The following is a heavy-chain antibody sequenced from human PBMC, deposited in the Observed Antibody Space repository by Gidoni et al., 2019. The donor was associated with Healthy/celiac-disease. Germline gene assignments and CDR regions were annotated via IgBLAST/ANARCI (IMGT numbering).Heavy chain of an antibody. D-gene: IGHD3-10*01. CDR1: GFTFSSYG. Sequence: QVQLVESGGGVVQPGRSLRLSCAASGFTFSSYGMPWVRQAPGKGLEWVAVIWYDGSNKYYADSVKGRFTISRDNSKNTLYLQMNSLRAEDTAVYYCARADYYYGSGSYYNIVYYYGMDVWGQGTTVTVSS. CDR3: ARADYYYGSGSYYNIVYYYGMDV. V-gene: IGHV3-33*01. J-gene: IGHJ6*02. CDR2: IWYDGSNK.